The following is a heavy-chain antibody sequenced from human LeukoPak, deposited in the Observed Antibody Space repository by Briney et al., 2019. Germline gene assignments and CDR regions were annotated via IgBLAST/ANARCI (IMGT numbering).Heavy chain of an antibody. V-gene: IGHV3-21*01. J-gene: IGHJ4*02. CDR3: ASDPTVASSY. CDR2: ISSSSSYI. CDR1: GFTFSSYG. D-gene: IGHD4-23*01. Sequence: GGSLRLSCAASGFTFSSYGMHWVRQAPGKGLEWVSSISSSSSYINYADSVKGRFTISRDNAKNSLYLQMNSLRAEDTAVYYCASDPTVASSYWGQGTPVTVSS.